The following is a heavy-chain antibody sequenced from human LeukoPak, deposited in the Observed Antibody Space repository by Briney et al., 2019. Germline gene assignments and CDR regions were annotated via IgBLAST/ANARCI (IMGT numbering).Heavy chain of an antibody. D-gene: IGHD3-10*01. CDR3: ARGRLWFGELSVAFDI. Sequence: GVSLSFTYSGSGFTFSSYSMNWVRQAQGQGLEWVLSISSSSYKYYPDSVRGRFTISRDNAKNSLYLQMKSLRAEDTAVYYCARGRLWFGELSVAFDIWGQGTMVTVSS. CDR1: GFTFSSYS. V-gene: IGHV3-21*01. J-gene: IGHJ3*02. CDR2: ISSSSYK.